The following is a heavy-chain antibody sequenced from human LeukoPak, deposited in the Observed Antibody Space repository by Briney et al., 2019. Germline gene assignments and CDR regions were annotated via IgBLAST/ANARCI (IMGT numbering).Heavy chain of an antibody. J-gene: IGHJ4*02. Sequence: SETLSLTCTVSGGSISSYYWSWIRQLPGKGLEWIGYIYYSGSTNYNPSLKSRVTISVDTSKNQFSLKLSSVTAADTAVYYCARHRTYYYDSSREFDYWGQGTLVTVSS. V-gene: IGHV4-59*08. D-gene: IGHD3-22*01. CDR3: ARHRTYYYDSSREFDY. CDR2: IYYSGST. CDR1: GGSISSYY.